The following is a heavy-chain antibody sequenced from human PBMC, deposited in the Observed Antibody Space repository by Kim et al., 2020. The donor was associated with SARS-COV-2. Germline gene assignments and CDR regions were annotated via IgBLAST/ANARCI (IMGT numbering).Heavy chain of an antibody. V-gene: IGHV3-30*18. Sequence: GGSLRLSCAASGFTFSSYGMHWVRQAPGKGLEWVAVISYDGSNKYYADSVKGRFTISRDNSKNTLYLQMNSLRAEDTAVYYCAKGHYGDYYYGMDVWGQG. CDR2: ISYDGSNK. CDR1: GFTFSSYG. D-gene: IGHD4-17*01. CDR3: AKGHYGDYYYGMDV. J-gene: IGHJ6*02.